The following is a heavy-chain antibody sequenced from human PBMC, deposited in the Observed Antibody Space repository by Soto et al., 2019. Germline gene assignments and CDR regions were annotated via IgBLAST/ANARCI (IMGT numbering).Heavy chain of an antibody. CDR3: ARTPNGDSSGYYVVY. CDR1: GGSISSGDYY. J-gene: IGHJ4*02. D-gene: IGHD3-22*01. Sequence: SETLSLTCTVSGGSISSGDYYWSWIRQPPGKGLEWIGYIYYSGSTYYNPSLKSRVTISVDTSKNQFSLKLSSVTAADTAVYYCARTPNGDSSGYYVVYWGQGTLVTVSS. V-gene: IGHV4-30-4*01. CDR2: IYYSGST.